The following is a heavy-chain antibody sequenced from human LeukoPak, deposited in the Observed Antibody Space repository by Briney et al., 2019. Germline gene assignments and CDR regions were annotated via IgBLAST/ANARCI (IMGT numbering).Heavy chain of an antibody. CDR1: GFIFSNYW. J-gene: IGHJ4*02. Sequence: GGSLRLSCEVSGFIFSNYWMSWVRQAPGKGLEWVANIKQDGSEKYYVDSVKGRSTISRDNAKNSLSLQMNSLRVEDTAVYYCAKENPVGGTNYFDYWGQGTLVTVSS. CDR2: IKQDGSEK. V-gene: IGHV3-7*03. D-gene: IGHD1-26*01. CDR3: AKENPVGGTNYFDY.